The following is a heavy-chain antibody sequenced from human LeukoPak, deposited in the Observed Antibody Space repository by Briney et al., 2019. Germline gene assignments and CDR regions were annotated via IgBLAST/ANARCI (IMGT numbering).Heavy chain of an antibody. Sequence: GGSLRLSCAASGFTFSSYAMHWVRQAPGKGLEYVSAISSNGGSTYYANSVKGRFTISRDNSKNTLYLQMGSLRAEDMAVYYCARERADSSGYYHYFDYWGQGTLVTVSS. V-gene: IGHV3-64*01. D-gene: IGHD3-22*01. J-gene: IGHJ4*02. CDR3: ARERADSSGYYHYFDY. CDR1: GFTFSSYA. CDR2: ISSNGGST.